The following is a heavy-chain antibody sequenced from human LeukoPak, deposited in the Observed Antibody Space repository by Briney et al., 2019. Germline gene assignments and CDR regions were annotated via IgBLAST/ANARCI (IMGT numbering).Heavy chain of an antibody. J-gene: IGHJ4*02. V-gene: IGHV4-39*01. CDR1: GGSISSSSYY. CDR2: IYYSGST. CDR3: ARIGYSSGWPRIDY. D-gene: IGHD6-19*01. Sequence: SETLSLTCTVSGGSISSSSYYWGWIRQPPGKGLEWIGSIYYSGSTYYNPSLKSRVTISVDTSKNQFSLKLSSVTAADTAVYYCARIGYSSGWPRIDYWGQGTLVTVSS.